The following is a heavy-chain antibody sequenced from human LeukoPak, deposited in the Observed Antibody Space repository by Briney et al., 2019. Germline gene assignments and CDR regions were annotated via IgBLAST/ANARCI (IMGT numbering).Heavy chain of an antibody. Sequence: AGGSLRLSCAASGFTFGSYGMHWVRQAPGKGLEWVTFIRYDGASKYYADSVKGRFTISRDNSKNTLYLQMNSLGAEDTAVYYCAKDSPRHPFDYWGQGTLVTVSS. CDR2: IRYDGASK. CDR3: AKDSPRHPFDY. V-gene: IGHV3-30*02. J-gene: IGHJ4*02. CDR1: GFTFGSYG.